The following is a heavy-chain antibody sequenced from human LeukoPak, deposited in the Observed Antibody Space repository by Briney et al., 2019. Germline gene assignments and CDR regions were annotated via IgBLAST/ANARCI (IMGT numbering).Heavy chain of an antibody. Sequence: GGSLRLSCAASGFTFSNAWMSWVRQAPGKGLEWVGRIKRKPDGETTDYTAPVKGRFTISRDDSKNTLYLQMNSLKTEDTAVYYCTTTNWFDPWGQGTLVTVSS. CDR2: IKRKPDGETT. J-gene: IGHJ5*02. CDR1: GFTFSNAW. V-gene: IGHV3-15*01. CDR3: TTTNWFDP.